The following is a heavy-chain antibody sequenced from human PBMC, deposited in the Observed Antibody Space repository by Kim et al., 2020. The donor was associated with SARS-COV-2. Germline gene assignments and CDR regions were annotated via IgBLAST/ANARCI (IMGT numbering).Heavy chain of an antibody. Sequence: SETLSLTCTVSGGSIRSGDYYWNWIRQPPGKGLEWIGYIFYSGSTDYNPSLKSRLSISVDTAKNQFSLKLSSVTAPDTALYYCARGGSGSSFSYFDYWGQGTLVTVSS. CDR1: GGSIRSGDYY. D-gene: IGHD1-26*01. V-gene: IGHV4-30-4*01. CDR2: IFYSGST. J-gene: IGHJ4*02. CDR3: ARGGSGSSFSYFDY.